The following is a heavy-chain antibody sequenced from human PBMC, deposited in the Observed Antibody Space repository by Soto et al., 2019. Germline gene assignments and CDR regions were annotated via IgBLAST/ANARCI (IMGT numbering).Heavy chain of an antibody. Sequence: SETLSLTCTVSGVSISSYYWSWIRQPPGKGLEWIGYIYYSGSTNYNPSLKSRVTISVDTSKNQFSLKLSSVTAADTAVYYCARDFGPGGSGSYYTKYYYYGMDVWGQGTTVTVSS. D-gene: IGHD3-10*01. J-gene: IGHJ6*02. CDR3: ARDFGPGGSGSYYTKYYYYGMDV. CDR1: GVSISSYY. V-gene: IGHV4-59*01. CDR2: IYYSGST.